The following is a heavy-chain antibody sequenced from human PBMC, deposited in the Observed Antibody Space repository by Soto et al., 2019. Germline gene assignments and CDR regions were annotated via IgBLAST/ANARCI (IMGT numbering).Heavy chain of an antibody. D-gene: IGHD4-17*01. J-gene: IGHJ6*02. V-gene: IGHV3-30*18. CDR3: AKDLQSYGDYDYYCYGMDV. Sequence: QVQLVESGGGEVQPGRSLTISCAASGFTFSTYGMHGVRQTPGKGLEWVAVISYDGTNKFYSDSVKGRFTISRDNFTHTLTLQMNSLRADDTAVYSCAKDLQSYGDYDYYCYGMDVWGLGTRVTVSS. CDR1: GFTFSTYG. CDR2: ISYDGTNK.